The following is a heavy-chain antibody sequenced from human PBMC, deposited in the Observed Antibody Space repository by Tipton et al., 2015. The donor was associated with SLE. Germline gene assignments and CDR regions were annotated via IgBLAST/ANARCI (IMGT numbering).Heavy chain of an antibody. J-gene: IGHJ4*02. CDR1: GGSFSGYY. Sequence: LRLSCAVYGGSFSGYYWSWIRQPPGKGLEWIGEINHRGSTYYNPSLKSRVTISVDTSKNQFSLKLTSVTAADTAVYYYARAPTDYGAYYFDIWGRGTLVTVSS. CDR2: INHRGST. V-gene: IGHV4-34*09. CDR3: ARAPTDYGAYYFDI. D-gene: IGHD4-17*01.